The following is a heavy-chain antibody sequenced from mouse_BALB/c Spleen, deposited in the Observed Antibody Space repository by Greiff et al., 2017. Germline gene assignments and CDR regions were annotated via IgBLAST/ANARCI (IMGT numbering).Heavy chain of an antibody. Sequence: EVKLQESGPELVKPGASVKMSCKASGYTFTSYVMHWVKQKPGQGLEWIGYINPYNDGTKYNEKFKGKATLTSDKSSSTAYMELSSLTSEDSAVYYCARGTTPYYFDYWGQGTTLTVSS. D-gene: IGHD1-1*01. CDR3: ARGTTPYYFDY. J-gene: IGHJ2*01. CDR1: GYTFTSYV. CDR2: INPYNDGT. V-gene: IGHV1-14*01.